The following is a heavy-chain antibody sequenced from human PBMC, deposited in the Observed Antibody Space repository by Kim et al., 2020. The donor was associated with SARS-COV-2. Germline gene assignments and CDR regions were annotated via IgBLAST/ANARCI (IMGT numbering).Heavy chain of an antibody. J-gene: IGHJ4*02. Sequence: TPYANSVKGRFTISRDNSENTLYLQMNSLGPEDTAVYYCVKRTGTSSGFDYWGQGTLVTVSS. V-gene: IGHV3-23*01. CDR3: VKRTGTSSGFDY. D-gene: IGHD1-7*01. CDR2: T.